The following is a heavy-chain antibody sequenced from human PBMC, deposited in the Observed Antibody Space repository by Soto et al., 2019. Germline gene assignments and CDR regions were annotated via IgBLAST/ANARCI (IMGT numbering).Heavy chain of an antibody. J-gene: IGHJ4*02. CDR3: ARSRGSYYTKFDG. V-gene: IGHV1-69*08. CDR2: IIPMLGAS. D-gene: IGHD1-26*01. Sequence: QVQLEQSGAEVKKPGSSVKVSCKASGDTFTCYTVTWVRQAPGQGLEWVGRIIPMLGASNYALRFQGRVSIMADKSTDTVYMEVMMLTSEDTAVYYCARSRGSYYTKFDGWGQGALVTVSS. CDR1: GDTFTCYT.